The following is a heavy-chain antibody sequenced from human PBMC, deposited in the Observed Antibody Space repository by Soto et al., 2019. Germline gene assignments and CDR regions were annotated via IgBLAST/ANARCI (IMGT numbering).Heavy chain of an antibody. V-gene: IGHV4-4*07. Sequence: SETLSLTCTVSGGSIIGYYWSCIRQPAGKGLEWIGRIYSDGSTNYNPSLKSRVTMSVDTSKNQFSLKLTSMTAADTAMYYCARMRAAGTFDYWGQGTLVSVSS. CDR1: GGSIIGYY. CDR3: ARMRAAGTFDY. D-gene: IGHD6-13*01. J-gene: IGHJ4*02. CDR2: IYSDGST.